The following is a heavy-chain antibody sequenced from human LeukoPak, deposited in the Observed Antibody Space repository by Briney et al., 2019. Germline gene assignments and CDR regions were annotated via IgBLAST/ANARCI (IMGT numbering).Heavy chain of an antibody. J-gene: IGHJ4*02. Sequence: SETLSLTCTVSGYSISSGYYWGWIRQPPGKGLEWIGSIYHSGSTYYNPSLKSRVTISVDTSKNQFSLKLSSVTAADTAVYYCARVEWGYYDSSGSYFDYWGQGTLVTVSS. CDR3: ARVEWGYYDSSGSYFDY. CDR1: GYSISSGYY. CDR2: IYHSGST. D-gene: IGHD3-22*01. V-gene: IGHV4-38-2*02.